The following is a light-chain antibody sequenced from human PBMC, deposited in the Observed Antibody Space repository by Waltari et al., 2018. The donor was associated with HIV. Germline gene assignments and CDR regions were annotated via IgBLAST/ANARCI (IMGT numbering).Light chain of an antibody. V-gene: IGKV3-15*01. CDR2: YPP. CDR3: QEYKNTPPRS. Sequence: EIVLTQSPATLAVSPGEGATLSCRASQSISFYLSWYQQKPGQLPRLLLHYPPTRAPGRPPRISGSGAGTDVNTNIRSLQYEDFAIYYCQEYKNTPPRSFGGGTKVEIK. J-gene: IGKJ4*01. CDR1: QSISFY.